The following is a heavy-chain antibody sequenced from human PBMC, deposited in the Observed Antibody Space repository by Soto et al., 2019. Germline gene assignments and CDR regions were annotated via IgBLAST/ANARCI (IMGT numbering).Heavy chain of an antibody. V-gene: IGHV3-66*01. CDR3: ATAKLLLPWLFDY. D-gene: IGHD2-15*01. CDR2: IYSGGST. Sequence: GGSLRLSCAASGFTVSSNYMSWVRQAPGKGLEWVSVIYSGGSTYYADSVKGRFIISRDDSKNTLFLQMNSLRAENTAVYYCATAKLLLPWLFDYWGQGT. CDR1: GFTVSSNY. J-gene: IGHJ4*02.